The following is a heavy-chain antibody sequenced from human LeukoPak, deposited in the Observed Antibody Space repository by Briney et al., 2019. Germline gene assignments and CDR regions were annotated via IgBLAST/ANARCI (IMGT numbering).Heavy chain of an antibody. CDR3: GKERYGSSSAVDY. Sequence: GGSLRLSCAASGFTFSSNAMNWVRQAPGKGLEWVSGITGSGDSTYYADSVKSRFTISRDNSKNTVYLQMNSLRVEDTAVYHCGKERYGSSSAVDYWGHGTLVTVSS. J-gene: IGHJ4*01. CDR1: GFTFSSNA. CDR2: ITGSGDST. V-gene: IGHV3-23*01. D-gene: IGHD6-6*01.